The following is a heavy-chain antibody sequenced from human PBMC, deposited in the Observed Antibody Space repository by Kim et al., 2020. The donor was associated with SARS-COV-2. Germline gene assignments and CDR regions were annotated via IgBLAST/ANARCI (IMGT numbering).Heavy chain of an antibody. V-gene: IGHV3-48*02. CDR3: AKVGFSGPGY. J-gene: IGHJ4*02. CDR1: GFTFSSYS. D-gene: IGHD6-19*01. CDR2: ISKSGETI. Sequence: GGSLRLSCAASGFTFSSYSMNWVRQPPGKGLEWISYISKSGETIYYADSVKGRFTISRDNAKNSLYLQMNSLRDEDTAIYYCAKVGFSGPGYWGQGTLVTVSS.